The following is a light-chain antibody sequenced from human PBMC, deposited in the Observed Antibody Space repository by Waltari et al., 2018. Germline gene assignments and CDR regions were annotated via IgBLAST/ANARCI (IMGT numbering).Light chain of an antibody. CDR2: AAS. J-gene: IGKJ2*01. CDR3: QQSHT. Sequence: DIHMTQSPPSPSASVGDRVTITCRASQSIGNYLNWYQQKQGKAPKLLIYAASSLQSGVPSRFSGSRSGTDFTLTISSLQPEDFATYYCQQSHTFGQGTKLEI. V-gene: IGKV1-39*01. CDR1: QSIGNY.